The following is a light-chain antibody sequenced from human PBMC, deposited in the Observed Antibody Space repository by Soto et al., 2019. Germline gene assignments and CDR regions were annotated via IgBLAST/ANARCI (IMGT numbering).Light chain of an antibody. CDR1: QDINKY. CDR2: DAS. V-gene: IGKV1-33*01. CDR3: QQSENGPLT. Sequence: DIQMTQSPSSLSASVGDRITITCQASQDINKYLNWYQQKLGKAPKLLIYDASNLQRGVPSRFSGSGSGTHFILSISSLQPEDIATYYCQQSENGPLTFGGGTKVEIK. J-gene: IGKJ4*01.